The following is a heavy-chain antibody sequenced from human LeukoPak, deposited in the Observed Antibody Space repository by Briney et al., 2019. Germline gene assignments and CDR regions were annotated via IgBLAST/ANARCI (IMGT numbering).Heavy chain of an antibody. D-gene: IGHD4-17*01. CDR3: ARGVATVTTGRSSYNWFDP. V-gene: IGHV3-30-3*01. Sequence: QPGRSLRLSCAASGFTFSSYAMHWVRQAPGKGLEWVAVIPYDGSNKYYADSVKGRFTISRDNSKNTLYLQMNSLRAEDTAVYYCARGVATVTTGRSSYNWFDPWGQGTLVTVSS. CDR1: GFTFSSYA. J-gene: IGHJ5*02. CDR2: IPYDGSNK.